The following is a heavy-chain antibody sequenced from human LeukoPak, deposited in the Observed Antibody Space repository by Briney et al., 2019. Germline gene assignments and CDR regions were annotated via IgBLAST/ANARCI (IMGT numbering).Heavy chain of an antibody. V-gene: IGHV1-46*01. D-gene: IGHD2-15*01. CDR2: INPSGGST. Sequence: ASVKVSCKASGYTFTRHFIHWVRQAPRRGLEWMGTINPSGGSTGYAQKFQGRVTMTRDTSTSTVYMELSSLRSEDTAVYYCAREGGGGIDIEPSFDYWGQGTLVTVSS. CDR3: AREGGGGIDIEPSFDY. J-gene: IGHJ4*02. CDR1: GYTFTRHF.